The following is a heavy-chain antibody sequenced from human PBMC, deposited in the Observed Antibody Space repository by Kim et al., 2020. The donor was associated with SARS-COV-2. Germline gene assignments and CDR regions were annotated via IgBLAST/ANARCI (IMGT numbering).Heavy chain of an antibody. D-gene: IGHD3-10*02. CDR2: VT. V-gene: IGHV1-2*05. J-gene: IGHJ5*02. Sequence: VTIYAQKFRCRVTMTRDTSITTVYMELSRLTSDDTVVYYCARGTNYYVDLWGQGTLVTVSS. CDR3: ARGTNYYVDL.